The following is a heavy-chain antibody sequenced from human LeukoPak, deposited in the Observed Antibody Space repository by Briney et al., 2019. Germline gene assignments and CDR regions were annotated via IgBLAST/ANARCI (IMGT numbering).Heavy chain of an antibody. Sequence: GGSLRLSCAASGFTFSSYAMHWVRQAPGKGLEWVAVISYDGSNKYYADSVKGRFTISRDNSKNTLYLQMNSLRAEDTAVYYCARVRGSSGWYGPGAFDIWGQGTMVTVSS. CDR1: GFTFSSYA. V-gene: IGHV3-30-3*01. J-gene: IGHJ3*02. CDR3: ARVRGSSGWYGPGAFDI. D-gene: IGHD6-19*01. CDR2: ISYDGSNK.